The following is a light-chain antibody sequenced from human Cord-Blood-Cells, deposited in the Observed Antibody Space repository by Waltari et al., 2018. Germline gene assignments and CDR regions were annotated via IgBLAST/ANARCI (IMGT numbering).Light chain of an antibody. CDR3: CSYAGRSTLV. V-gene: IGLV2-23*01. J-gene: IGLJ2*01. CDR2: EGR. Sequence: QPALTQPASVSGSPGQSITISCTGTSSAVGSYNLVPWYQQHPGKAPKLMIYEGRKRPLGVSNRLSGFKAGKNASLTISGLQAEDEAEYYRCSYAGRSTLVFGGGTKLTGL. CDR1: SSAVGSYNL.